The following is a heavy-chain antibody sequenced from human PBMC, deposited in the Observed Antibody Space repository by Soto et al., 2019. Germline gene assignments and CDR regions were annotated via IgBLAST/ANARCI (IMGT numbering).Heavy chain of an antibody. J-gene: IGHJ4*02. Sequence: PGGSLRLSCAASGFTFSSYAMHWVRQAPGKGLEWVAVISYDGSNKYYADSVKGRFTISRDNSKNTLYLQMNSLRAEDTAVYYCARDRFTGDSSGYVDYWGQGTLVTVSS. CDR1: GFTFSSYA. CDR2: ISYDGSNK. V-gene: IGHV3-30-3*01. CDR3: ARDRFTGDSSGYVDY. D-gene: IGHD3-22*01.